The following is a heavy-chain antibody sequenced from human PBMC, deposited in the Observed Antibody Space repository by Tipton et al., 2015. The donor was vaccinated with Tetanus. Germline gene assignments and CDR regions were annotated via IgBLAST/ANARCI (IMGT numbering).Heavy chain of an antibody. Sequence: QSGPEVKKPGESLKLSCKTSGYSFTTYWIGWVRQMPGQGLEWIGIIFPGDSDTRYSPSFQGQVTISADRSLTTAYLHWGSLKASDTAMYYCAASPRFVVTAYFDYWGQGTQVTVSS. D-gene: IGHD3-16*01. V-gene: IGHV5-51*03. J-gene: IGHJ4*02. CDR3: AASPRFVVTAYFDY. CDR2: IFPGDSDT. CDR1: GYSFTTYW.